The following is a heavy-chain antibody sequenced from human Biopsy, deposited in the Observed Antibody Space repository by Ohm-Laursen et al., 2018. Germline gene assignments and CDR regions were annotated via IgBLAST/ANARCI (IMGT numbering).Heavy chain of an antibody. CDR3: ARGPSGVATIG. Sequence: SLRLSCAASGFTFNNYGMQWVRQAPGKGLEWVAFIFYDGSNTYYADSVKGRFTISRDKSRDTLYLQMSSLRAEDTAVYYCARGPSGVATIGRGQGTLVTVSS. CDR2: IFYDGSNT. J-gene: IGHJ4*02. CDR1: GFTFNNYG. D-gene: IGHD5-24*01. V-gene: IGHV3-30*03.